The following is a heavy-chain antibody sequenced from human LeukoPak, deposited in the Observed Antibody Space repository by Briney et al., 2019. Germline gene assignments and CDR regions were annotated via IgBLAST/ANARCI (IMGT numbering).Heavy chain of an antibody. V-gene: IGHV3-74*01. D-gene: IGHD2-15*01. CDR1: GFTFSNYW. CDR2: INSDGSST. CDR3: ARHSGGIDY. J-gene: IGHJ4*02. Sequence: GGSLRLSCAASGFTFSNYWMHWVRQAPGKGLVWVSRINSDGSSTTSADSVKGRFTISRDNAKNSLYLQMNSLRAEDTAVYYCARHSGGIDYWGQGTLVTVSS.